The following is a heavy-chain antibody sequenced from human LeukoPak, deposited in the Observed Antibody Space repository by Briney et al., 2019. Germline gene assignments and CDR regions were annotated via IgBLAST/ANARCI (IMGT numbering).Heavy chain of an antibody. CDR1: GGSFSGYY. Sequence: SETLSLTCAVYGGSFSGYYRSWIRQPPGKGLEWIGEINHSGSTNYNPSLESRVTTSRDTPKNQFSLTLSSMTAADTATYYCVRASVDSGGAFDVWGQGTVVTVSS. V-gene: IGHV4-34*01. D-gene: IGHD5-12*01. J-gene: IGHJ3*01. CDR3: VRASVDSGGAFDV. CDR2: INHSGST.